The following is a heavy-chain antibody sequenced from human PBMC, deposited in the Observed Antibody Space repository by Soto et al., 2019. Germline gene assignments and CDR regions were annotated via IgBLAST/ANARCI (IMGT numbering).Heavy chain of an antibody. J-gene: IGHJ4*02. V-gene: IGHV4-4*02. D-gene: IGHD6-13*01. CDR2: IYHSGSA. CDR3: ARYNAASGTYYFDY. Sequence: QVELQESGPGLVKPSGTLSLTCAVSDGSVSSTYWWSWVRQPPGKGLEWIGEIYHSGSANYNPTLKSRVTISVDNSKNQFSLNLNSVTAADTAVYYCARYNAASGTYYFDYWGQGTLVTVSS. CDR1: DGSVSSTYW.